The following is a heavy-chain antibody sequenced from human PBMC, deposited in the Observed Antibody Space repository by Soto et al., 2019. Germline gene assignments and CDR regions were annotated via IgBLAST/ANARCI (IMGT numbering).Heavy chain of an antibody. V-gene: IGHV3-64*01. Sequence: PGGSLRLSCAASGFTFSSFAMHWVRQPPGKGLEYVSVISSNGINTHYANSVKGRFTISRDNSKSTLYLQMGSLRADDMAVYYCARGSYYETEGDDAYDIWGQGTMVTVSS. CDR3: ARGSYYETEGDDAYDI. J-gene: IGHJ3*02. D-gene: IGHD3-3*01. CDR1: GFTFSSFA. CDR2: ISSNGINT.